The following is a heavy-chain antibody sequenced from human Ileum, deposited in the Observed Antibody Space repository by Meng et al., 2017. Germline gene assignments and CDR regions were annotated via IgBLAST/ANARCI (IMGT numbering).Heavy chain of an antibody. CDR2: IHYSGST. D-gene: IGHD1-26*01. V-gene: IGHV4-34*01. J-gene: IGHJ4*02. Sequence: QLQLMQWGAGMLKPSETLSLTCNVYGDSFTDYYWNWIRQPPGKGLEWIGEIHYSGSTNYNPSLESRATISEDTSQKQFSLRLSSVTAADTAVYYCARRIRGGSYLGWGQGTLVTVSS. CDR1: GDSFTDYY. CDR3: ARRIRGGSYLG.